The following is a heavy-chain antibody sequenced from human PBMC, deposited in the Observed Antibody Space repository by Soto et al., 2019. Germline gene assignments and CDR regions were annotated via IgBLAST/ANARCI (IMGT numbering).Heavy chain of an antibody. D-gene: IGHD6-13*01. Sequence: PGGSLRLSCAASGFTFSSAWMNWVRQAPGKGLEWVGRIKTKSDGWTTDYTAPVKGRCTISRDDSKNTLYLEMNRLKNEDTGVYYCATDPAQLTASGAPLEYYYYGMDVWGQGTTVTV. CDR1: GFTFSSAW. CDR2: IKTKSDGWTT. V-gene: IGHV3-15*01. J-gene: IGHJ6*02. CDR3: ATDPAQLTASGAPLEYYYYGMDV.